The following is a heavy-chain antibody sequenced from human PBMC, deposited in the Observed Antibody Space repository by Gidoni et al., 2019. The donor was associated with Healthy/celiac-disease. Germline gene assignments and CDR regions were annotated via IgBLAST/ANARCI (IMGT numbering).Heavy chain of an antibody. CDR3: ARARVGITVIAARSYSYYYMDV. D-gene: IGHD6-6*01. CDR1: GYTFTSYY. CDR2: INPSGGST. Sequence: QVQLVQSGAEVKKPGASVKVSCKASGYTFTSYYMHWVRQAPGQGLEWMGIINPSGGSTRYAHTFQSRVTMARDTSTRTVYMGLSSLRSEDTAVYYCARARVGITVIAARSYSYYYMDVWGKGTTVTVSS. V-gene: IGHV1-46*01. J-gene: IGHJ6*03.